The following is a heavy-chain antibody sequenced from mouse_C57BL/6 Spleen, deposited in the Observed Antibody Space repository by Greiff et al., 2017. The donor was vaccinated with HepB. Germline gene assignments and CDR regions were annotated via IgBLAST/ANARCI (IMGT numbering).Heavy chain of an antibody. D-gene: IGHD1-1*01. V-gene: IGHV5-4*01. Sequence: DVKLVESGGGLVKPGGSLKLSCAASGFTFSSYAMSWVRQTPEKRLEWVATISDGGSYTYYPDNVKGRFTISRDNAKNNLYLQMSHLKSEDTALYYCAREGYGSSFAYWGQGTLVTVSA. CDR1: GFTFSSYA. J-gene: IGHJ3*01. CDR3: AREGYGSSFAY. CDR2: ISDGGSYT.